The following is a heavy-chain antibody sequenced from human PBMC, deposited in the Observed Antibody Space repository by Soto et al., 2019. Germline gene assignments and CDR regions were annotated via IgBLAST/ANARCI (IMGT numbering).Heavy chain of an antibody. CDR1: GFTFSSYA. V-gene: IGHV3-23*01. CDR2: ISGSGGST. J-gene: IGHJ4*02. D-gene: IGHD3-10*01. Sequence: GESLKISCAASGFTFSSYAMSWVRQAPGKGLEWVSAISGSGGSTYYADSVKGRFTISRDNSKNTLYLQMNSLRAEDTAVYYCAKSRMVRGVIVYWGQGTLVTVSS. CDR3: AKSRMVRGVIVY.